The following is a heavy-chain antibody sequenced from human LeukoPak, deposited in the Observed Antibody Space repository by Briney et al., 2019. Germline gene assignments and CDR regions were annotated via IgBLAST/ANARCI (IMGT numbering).Heavy chain of an antibody. V-gene: IGHV5-51*01. D-gene: IGHD3-10*01. CDR3: ARGHSISMVRGVITGAGWFDP. Sequence: GESLKISCKGSGYSFTNYWIGWVRQTPGKGLEWMGVINPDDSEIKYSPSLQGQVTISADKSISTAYLQWSSLKASDTAMYYCARGHSISMVRGVITGAGWFDPWGQGSLVTVSS. J-gene: IGHJ5*02. CDR1: GYSFTNYW. CDR2: INPDDSEI.